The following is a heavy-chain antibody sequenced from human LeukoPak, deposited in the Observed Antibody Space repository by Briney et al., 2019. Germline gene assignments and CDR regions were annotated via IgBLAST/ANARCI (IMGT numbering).Heavy chain of an antibody. CDR3: ATRTHTYYYDSSPPFDI. V-gene: IGHV1-69*13. J-gene: IGHJ3*02. CDR2: IIPIFGTA. D-gene: IGHD3-22*01. CDR1: GYTFTGYY. Sequence: GASVKVSCKASGYTFTGYYMHWVRQAPGQGLEWMGGIIPIFGTANYAQKFQGRVTITADESTSTAYMELSSLRSEDTAVYYCATRTHTYYYDSSPPFDIWGQGTMVTVSS.